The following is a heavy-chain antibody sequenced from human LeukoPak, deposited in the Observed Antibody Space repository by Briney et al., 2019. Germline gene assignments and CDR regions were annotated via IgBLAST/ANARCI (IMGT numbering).Heavy chain of an antibody. CDR1: GGSISSGGYY. Sequence: SETLSLTCTVSGGSISSGGYYWSWIRQHPGKGLEWIGYIYYSGSTYYNPSLKSRVTISVDTSKNQFSLKLSSVTAADTAVYYCARWSDPDSDYWGQGTLVTVSS. CDR3: ARWSDPDSDY. CDR2: IYYSGST. V-gene: IGHV4-31*03. J-gene: IGHJ4*02.